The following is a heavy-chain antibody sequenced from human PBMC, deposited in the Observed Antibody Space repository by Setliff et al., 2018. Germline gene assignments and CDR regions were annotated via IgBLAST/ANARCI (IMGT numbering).Heavy chain of an antibody. CDR1: GFTFRSYA. Sequence: GGSLRLSCAASGFTFRSYAMSWVRRAPGKGREWVSGVSGSGGSTYYADSVKGRFTISRDNSKNTLYLQMNSLRAEDTAVYYCARSTETCSGEDFYFFYYMDVWGKGTTVTVSS. J-gene: IGHJ6*03. CDR2: VSGSGGST. D-gene: IGHD4-4*01. V-gene: IGHV3-23*01. CDR3: ARSTETCSGEDFYFFYYMDV.